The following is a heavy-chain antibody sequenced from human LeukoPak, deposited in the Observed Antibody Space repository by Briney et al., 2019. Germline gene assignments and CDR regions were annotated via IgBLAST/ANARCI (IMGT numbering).Heavy chain of an antibody. J-gene: IGHJ4*02. V-gene: IGHV1-46*01. CDR2: INPSGGST. D-gene: IGHD6-6*01. CDR3: AIDKLEDFDY. Sequence: ASVKVSCKASGGTFSSYAISWVRQAPGQGLEWMGIINPSGGSTSYAQKFQGRVTMTRDTSTSTVYMELSSLRSEDTAVYYCAIDKLEDFDYWGQGTLVTVSS. CDR1: GGTFSSYA.